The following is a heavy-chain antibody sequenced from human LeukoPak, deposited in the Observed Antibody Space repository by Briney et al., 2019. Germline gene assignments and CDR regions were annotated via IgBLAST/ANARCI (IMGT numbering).Heavy chain of an antibody. CDR3: ARSHDHLWGNYPDY. J-gene: IGHJ4*02. D-gene: IGHD3-16*02. V-gene: IGHV4/OR15-8*01. CDR2: IHHDGRI. Sequence: SETLSLTCDVSGGSIDSTNWWSWVRQPPGKGLEWIGEIHHDGRINYNPSLKSRVTLSVDKSKNQFSLRLNSVTAADTAMYYCARSHDHLWGNYPDYWGQGTLVTVSS. CDR1: GGSIDSTNW.